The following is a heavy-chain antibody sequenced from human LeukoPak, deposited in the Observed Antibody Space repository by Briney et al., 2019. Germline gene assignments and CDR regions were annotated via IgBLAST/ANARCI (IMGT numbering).Heavy chain of an antibody. CDR2: INHSGST. D-gene: IGHD3-3*01. CDR1: GGSFSGYY. J-gene: IGHJ5*02. CDR3: ARGSPLTIFGVVRLKNWFDP. Sequence: SETLSLTCAVYGGSFSGYYWSRIRQPPGKGLEWIGEINHSGSTNYNPSLKSRVTISVDTSKNQFSLKLSSVTAADTAVYYCARGSPLTIFGVVRLKNWFDPWGQGTLVTVSS. V-gene: IGHV4-34*01.